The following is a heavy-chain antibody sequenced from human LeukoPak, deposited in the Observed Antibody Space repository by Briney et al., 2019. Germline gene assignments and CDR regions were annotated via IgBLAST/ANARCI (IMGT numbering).Heavy chain of an antibody. CDR2: ISAYNGNT. CDR3: ARAVHLVHGIAVAGRHRWFDP. D-gene: IGHD6-19*01. CDR1: GYTFTSYG. V-gene: IGHV1-18*01. Sequence: EASVKASCKASGYTFTSYGISWVRQAPGQGLEWMGWISAYNGNTNYAQKLQGRVTMTTDTSTSTAYMELRSLRSDDTAVYYCARAVHLVHGIAVAGRHRWFDPWGQGTLVTVSS. J-gene: IGHJ5*02.